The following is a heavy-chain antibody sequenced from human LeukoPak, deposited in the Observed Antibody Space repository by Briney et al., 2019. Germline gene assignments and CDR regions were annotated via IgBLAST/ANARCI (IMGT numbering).Heavy chain of an antibody. D-gene: IGHD6-6*01. CDR3: ARRRLRIAARPGSWFDP. V-gene: IGHV4-4*02. Sequence: SETLSLTCAVSGGSISSSNWWSWVRQPPGKGLEWIGEINHSGSTHYNPSLKSRVTISVDTSKNQFSLKLSSVTAADTAVYYCARRRLRIAARPGSWFDPWGQGTLVTVSS. CDR2: INHSGST. CDR1: GGSISSSNW. J-gene: IGHJ5*02.